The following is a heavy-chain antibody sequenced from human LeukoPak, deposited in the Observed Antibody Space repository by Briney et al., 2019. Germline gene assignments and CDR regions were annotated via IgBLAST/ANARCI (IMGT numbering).Heavy chain of an antibody. CDR2: IEYSGST. CDR1: GGSISNGGYY. D-gene: IGHD3-10*01. J-gene: IGHJ6*02. Sequence: SQTLSLTCTVSGGSISNGGYYWTWIPQHPGNGMEWMAYIEYSGSTYYNPSLKSRVTLSVDTSKNQVSLKLSSVTAADTAVYYCARDNRRFGEKGGMDVWGQGTTVTVSS. V-gene: IGHV4-31*03. CDR3: ARDNRRFGEKGGMDV.